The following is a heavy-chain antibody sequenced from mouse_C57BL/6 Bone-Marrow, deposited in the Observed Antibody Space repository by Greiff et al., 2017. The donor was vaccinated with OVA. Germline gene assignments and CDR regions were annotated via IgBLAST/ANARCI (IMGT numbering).Heavy chain of an antibody. CDR2: IDPSDSYT. D-gene: IGHD2-4*01. J-gene: IGHJ3*01. V-gene: IGHV1-50*01. CDR1: GYTFTSYW. Sequence: QVQLQQPGAELVKPGASVKLSCKASGYTFTSYWMQWVKQRPGQGLEWIGEIDPSDSYTNYNQKFKGKATLTVDTSSSTAYMQLSSLTSEDSAVYYCAPRDYDYPFAYWGQGALVTVSA. CDR3: APRDYDYPFAY.